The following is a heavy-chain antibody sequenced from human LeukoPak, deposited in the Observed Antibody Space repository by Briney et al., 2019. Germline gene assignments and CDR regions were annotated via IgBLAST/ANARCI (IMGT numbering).Heavy chain of an antibody. V-gene: IGHV3-74*01. CDR2: INSDGSST. Sequence: QPGGSLRLSCAASGSTFGSYWMHWVRQAPGKGLVWVSRINSDGSSTSYADSVKGRFTISRDNAKNTLYLQMNSLRAEDTAVYYCARDLQYYYDSSGLRYFDYWGQGTLVTVSS. J-gene: IGHJ4*02. CDR1: GSTFGSYW. CDR3: ARDLQYYYDSSGLRYFDY. D-gene: IGHD3-22*01.